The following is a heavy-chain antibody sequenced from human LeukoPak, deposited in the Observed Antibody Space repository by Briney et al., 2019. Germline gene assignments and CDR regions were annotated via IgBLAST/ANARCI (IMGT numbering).Heavy chain of an antibody. CDR1: GGSFSGYY. D-gene: IGHD2-8*01. CDR3: ARTSRPRAYCTNGVCYRPYFDY. CDR2: INHSGST. V-gene: IGHV4-34*01. J-gene: IGHJ4*02. Sequence: PSETLSLTCAVYGGSFSGYYWSWIRQPPGKGLEWIGEINHSGSTNYNPSLKSRVTISVDTSKNQFSLKLSSVTAADTAVYYCARTSRPRAYCTNGVCYRPYFDYWGQGTLVTVSS.